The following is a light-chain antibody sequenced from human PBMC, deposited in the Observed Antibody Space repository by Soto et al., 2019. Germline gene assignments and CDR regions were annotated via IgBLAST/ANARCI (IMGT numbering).Light chain of an antibody. CDR3: SSYSSSGTVV. CDR2: EVS. Sequence: QSVLTQPASVSGSPGQSITISCTGTSSDVGGYNYVSWYRHYPGKAPKLLIYEVSNRPSGVSSRFSGSKSGSTASLTISGLQAEDEADYFCSSYSSSGTVVFGGGTKVTVL. J-gene: IGLJ2*01. V-gene: IGLV2-14*01. CDR1: SSDVGGYNY.